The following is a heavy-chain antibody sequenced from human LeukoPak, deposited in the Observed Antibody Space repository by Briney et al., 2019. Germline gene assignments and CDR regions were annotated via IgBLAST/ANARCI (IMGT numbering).Heavy chain of an antibody. V-gene: IGHV3-30*02. D-gene: IGHD3-22*01. Sequence: GGSLRLSCEASGFIFSSYGMHWVRQAPGKGLEWVAFIRYDGSDKYFADSVKGRFTISRDNAKNTLNLQMNSLRAEDTAVYYCARDLGQYYDTSDNWFDPWGQGTLVTVSS. CDR2: IRYDGSDK. CDR1: GFIFSSYG. CDR3: ARDLGQYYDTSDNWFDP. J-gene: IGHJ5*02.